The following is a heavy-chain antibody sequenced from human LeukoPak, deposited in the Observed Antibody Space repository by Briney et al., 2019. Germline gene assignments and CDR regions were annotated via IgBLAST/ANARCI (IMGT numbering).Heavy chain of an antibody. V-gene: IGHV4-59*01. CDR1: GGSISSYY. CDR3: ARDVQSSGGYNWFDP. D-gene: IGHD2-15*01. J-gene: IGHJ5*02. Sequence: SETLSLTCTVSGGSISSYYWSWIRQPPGKGLEWIGYIYYSGSTNYNPSLKSRVTISVDTSKNQFSLKLSSVTAADTAVYYCARDVQSSGGYNWFDPWGQGTQVLVSS. CDR2: IYYSGST.